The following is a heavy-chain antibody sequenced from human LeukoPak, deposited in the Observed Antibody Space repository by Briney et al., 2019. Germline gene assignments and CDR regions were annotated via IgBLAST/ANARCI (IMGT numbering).Heavy chain of an antibody. V-gene: IGHV4-39*02. D-gene: IGHD1-14*01. CDR1: GGSISSSSYY. CDR2: IYYSGST. CDR3: AREIRPGNYYYYMDV. Sequence: SETLSLTCTVSGGSISSSSYYWGWIRQPPGEGLEWIGSIYYSGSTYYNPSLKSRVTISVDTSKNQFSLKLSSVTAADTAVYYCAREIRPGNYYYYMDVWGKGTTVTISS. J-gene: IGHJ6*03.